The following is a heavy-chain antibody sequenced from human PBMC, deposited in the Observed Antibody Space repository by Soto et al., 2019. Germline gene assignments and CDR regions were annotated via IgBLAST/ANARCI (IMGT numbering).Heavy chain of an antibody. J-gene: IGHJ4*02. V-gene: IGHV3-21*01. Sequence: GGSLRLSCAASGFTFSSYIMNWVCQATGKGLEWVSSISSSSSYIYYADSVKGRFTISRDNAKNSLYLQMNSLRAEDTAVYYCGGGHCSSTRGKPYYFDYWGQGALVTVSS. D-gene: IGHD2-2*01. CDR3: GGGHCSSTRGKPYYFDY. CDR1: GFTFSSYI. CDR2: ISSSSSYI.